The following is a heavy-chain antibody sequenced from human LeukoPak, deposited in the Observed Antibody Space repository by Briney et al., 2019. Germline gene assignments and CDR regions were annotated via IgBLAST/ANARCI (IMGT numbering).Heavy chain of an antibody. CDR2: INPSGSST. D-gene: IGHD3-9*01. V-gene: IGHV1-46*01. CDR3: AKGRWGLTINNFDI. CDR1: GYSFTSHY. Sequence: ASVKVSCKASGYSFTSHYMHWVRQAPGQGLEWLGLINPSGSSTLYAQKFQGRVTMTRDMSTTTDYMELSSLRSEDTAVYYCAKGRWGLTINNFDIWGQGTMVSVSS. J-gene: IGHJ3*02.